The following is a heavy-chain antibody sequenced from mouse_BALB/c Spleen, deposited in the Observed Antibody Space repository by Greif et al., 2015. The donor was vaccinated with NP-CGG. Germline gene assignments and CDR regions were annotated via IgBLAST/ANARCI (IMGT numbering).Heavy chain of an antibody. Sequence: VQLKQSGAELVRPGASVKLSCTASGFNIKDTYMHWVKQRPEQGLEWIGRIDPANGNTKYDPKFQGKATITADTSSNTAYLQLSSLTSEDTAVYYCARSYYYGNSLWYFDVWGAGTTVTVSS. V-gene: IGHV14-3*02. CDR2: IDPANGNT. CDR3: ARSYYYGNSLWYFDV. J-gene: IGHJ1*01. CDR1: GFNIKDTY. D-gene: IGHD1-1*01.